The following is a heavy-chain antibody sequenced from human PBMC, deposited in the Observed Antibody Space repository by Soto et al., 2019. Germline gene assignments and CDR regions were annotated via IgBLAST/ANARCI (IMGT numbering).Heavy chain of an antibody. CDR3: AKDSSSSSYYYYYGMDV. CDR1: GFTFSSYA. V-gene: IGHV3-23*01. Sequence: GGSLRLSCAASGFTFSSYAMSWVRQAPGKGLEWASAISGSGGSTYYADSVKGRFTISRDNSKNTLYLQMNSLRAEDTAVYYCAKDSSSSSYYYYYGMDVWGQGTTVTVSS. J-gene: IGHJ6*02. D-gene: IGHD6-6*01. CDR2: ISGSGGST.